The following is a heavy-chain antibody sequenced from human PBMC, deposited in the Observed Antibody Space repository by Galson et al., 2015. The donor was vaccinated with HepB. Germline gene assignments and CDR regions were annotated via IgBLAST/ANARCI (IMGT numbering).Heavy chain of an antibody. Sequence: SVKVSCKASGGRFSNYAINWVRQAPGQGLEWLGRIIPIVGTATYAQHFQGRVTITADESTNTGYMELSSLRFEDTAVYYCARDKSAWGARYYYYGMDVWGQGTTVTVAS. CDR2: IIPIVGTA. J-gene: IGHJ6*02. D-gene: IGHD3-16*01. V-gene: IGHV1-69*11. CDR1: GGRFSNYA. CDR3: ARDKSAWGARYYYYGMDV.